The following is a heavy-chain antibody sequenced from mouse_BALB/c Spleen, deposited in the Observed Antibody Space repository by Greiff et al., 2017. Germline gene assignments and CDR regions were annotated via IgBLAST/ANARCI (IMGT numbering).Heavy chain of an antibody. Sequence: VQLKQSGPSLVKPSQTLSLTCSVTGDSITSGYWNWIRKFPGNKLEYMGYISYSGSTYYNPSLKSRISITRDTSKNQYYLQLNSVTTEDTATDYCASRQLGPYAMDYWGQGTSVTVSS. CDR1: GDSITSGY. CDR2: ISYSGST. CDR3: ASRQLGPYAMDY. V-gene: IGHV3-8*02. J-gene: IGHJ4*01. D-gene: IGHD3-2*01.